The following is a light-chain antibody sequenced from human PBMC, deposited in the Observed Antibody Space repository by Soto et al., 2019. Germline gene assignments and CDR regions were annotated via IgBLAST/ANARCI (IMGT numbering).Light chain of an antibody. CDR3: QQYGSSWRT. CDR2: GAS. J-gene: IGKJ1*01. Sequence: EIVLTQSPGTLSLSPGERATLSCRASQSVSSSYLAWYQQKPGQAPRLLIYGASSRATGIPDRFSGSGSGTDFTLTISRLEPEDFAVYYCQQYGSSWRTFGQGTKWIS. V-gene: IGKV3-20*01. CDR1: QSVSSSY.